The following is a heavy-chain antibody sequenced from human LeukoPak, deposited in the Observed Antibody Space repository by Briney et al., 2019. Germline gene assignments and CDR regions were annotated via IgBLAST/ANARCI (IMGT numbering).Heavy chain of an antibody. Sequence: ASVMVSCKASGYAFRNYGISWVRQAPGQGLEWMGWISADNGDTNYAQMLQGRVTMTTDTSTSTAYMELRSLRSDDTAVYYCARSDGLIKWSIYYYYYMDVWGKGTTVTVSS. D-gene: IGHD2-8*01. CDR3: ARSDGLIKWSIYYYYYMDV. V-gene: IGHV1-18*01. CDR2: ISADNGDT. CDR1: GYAFRNYG. J-gene: IGHJ6*03.